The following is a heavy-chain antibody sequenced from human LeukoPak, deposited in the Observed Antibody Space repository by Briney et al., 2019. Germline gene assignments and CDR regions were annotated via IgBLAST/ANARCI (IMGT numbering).Heavy chain of an antibody. J-gene: IGHJ6*03. CDR3: AKDFVGYCTNGVCYTAPYYYYSMDV. D-gene: IGHD2-8*01. V-gene: IGHV3-23*01. Sequence: PGGSLRLSCAASGFAFSSYAMSWVRQAPGKGPGWVSAISGSGGSTYYADSVKGRFTISRDNSKNTLYLQMNSLRAEDTAVYYCAKDFVGYCTNGVCYTAPYYYYSMDVWGKGTMVTVSS. CDR1: GFAFSSYA. CDR2: ISGSGGST.